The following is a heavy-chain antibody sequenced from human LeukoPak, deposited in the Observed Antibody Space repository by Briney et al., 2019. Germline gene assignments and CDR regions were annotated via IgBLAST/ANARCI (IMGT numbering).Heavy chain of an antibody. J-gene: IGHJ4*02. D-gene: IGHD3-22*01. Sequence: PGGSPRLSCAASGFTFSSYSMNWVRQAPGKGLEWVSYISSSSSTIYYADSVKGRFTISRDNAKNSLYLQMNSLRAEDTAVYYCARDESTYYYDSSGYTYYFDYWGQGTLATVSS. CDR2: ISSSSSTI. V-gene: IGHV3-48*01. CDR1: GFTFSSYS. CDR3: ARDESTYYYDSSGYTYYFDY.